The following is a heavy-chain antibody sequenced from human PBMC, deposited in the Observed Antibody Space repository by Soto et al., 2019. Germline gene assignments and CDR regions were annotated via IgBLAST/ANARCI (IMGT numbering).Heavy chain of an antibody. J-gene: IGHJ6*02. CDR1: GFTFSSYG. CDR3: AKDPVYGDFYYYYGMDV. Sequence: GGSLRLSCAASGFTFSSYGMHWVRQAPGKGLEWVAVISYDGSNKYYADSVKGRFTISRDNSKNTLYLQMNSLRAEDTAVYYCAKDPVYGDFYYYYGMDVWGQGTTVTVSS. V-gene: IGHV3-30*18. CDR2: ISYDGSNK. D-gene: IGHD4-17*01.